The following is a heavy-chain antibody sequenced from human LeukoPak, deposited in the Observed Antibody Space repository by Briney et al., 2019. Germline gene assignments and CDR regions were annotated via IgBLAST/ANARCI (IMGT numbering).Heavy chain of an antibody. V-gene: IGHV3-30*02. CDR2: IRYDGSNK. CDR1: GFTFSSYG. CDR3: ARDPAVFVDAFDI. D-gene: IGHD2-21*01. Sequence: TGGSLRLSCAASGFTFSSYGMHWVRQAPGKGLEWVAFIRYDGSNKYYADSVKGRFTISRDNAKNSLYLQMNSLRAEDTAVYYCARDPAVFVDAFDIWGQGTMVTVSS. J-gene: IGHJ3*02.